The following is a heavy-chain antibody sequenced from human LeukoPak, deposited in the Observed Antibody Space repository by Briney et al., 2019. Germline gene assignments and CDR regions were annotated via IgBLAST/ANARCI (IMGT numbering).Heavy chain of an antibody. Sequence: GGSLRLSCAASGFTFSSYAMSWVRHAPGKGLEWVSAMSVSGGSTYYADSVKGRLTISRDNSKNTLYLQMNSLRAEDTAVYYCARSPYYDFRSGYSNWFDPWGQGTLVTVSS. V-gene: IGHV3-23*01. CDR1: GFTFSSYA. CDR2: MSVSGGST. CDR3: ARSPYYDFRSGYSNWFDP. D-gene: IGHD3-3*01. J-gene: IGHJ5*02.